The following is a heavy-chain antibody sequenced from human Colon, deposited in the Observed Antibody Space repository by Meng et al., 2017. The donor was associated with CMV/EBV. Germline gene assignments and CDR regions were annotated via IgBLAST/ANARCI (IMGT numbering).Heavy chain of an antibody. CDR3: AHHGGFGELGPVLFEYYYDNMDV. CDR2: ISSTSYTI. Sequence: GGSLRLSCAASGFVLGDYFMNWVRQAPGKGLEWVAYISSTSYTIYYADSVKGRFPISRDNAKNLLYLQMNSLRADDTAVYYCAHHGGFGELGPVLFEYYYDNMDVWGQGTTVTVSS. J-gene: IGHJ6*02. CDR1: GFVLGDYF. V-gene: IGHV3-11*01. D-gene: IGHD3-10*01.